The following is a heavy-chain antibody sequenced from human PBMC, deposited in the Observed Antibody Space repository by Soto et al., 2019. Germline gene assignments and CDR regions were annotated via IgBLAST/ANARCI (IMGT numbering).Heavy chain of an antibody. Sequence: SETLSLTCTVSGGSISSGGYYWSWIRQHPGKGLEWIGYIYYSGSTYYNPSLKSRVTISVDTSKNQFSLKLSSVTAADTAVYYCARVGVVITLFDYWGQGTLVTVSS. CDR1: GGSISSGGYY. J-gene: IGHJ4*02. V-gene: IGHV4-31*03. CDR3: ARVGVVITLFDY. D-gene: IGHD3-3*01. CDR2: IYYSGST.